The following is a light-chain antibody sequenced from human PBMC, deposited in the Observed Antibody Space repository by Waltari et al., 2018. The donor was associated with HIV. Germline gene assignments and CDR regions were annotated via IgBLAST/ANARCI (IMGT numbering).Light chain of an antibody. Sequence: QSALTQPASVSGSPGQPITTSCTGTRSNVGSDDLVSWYQQHPGDAPKLIIYEVTKRPSGVSNRFSGSKSGNTASLTISGLQAEDEADYYCCSCPRSGIRYVFGTGTKVTVL. CDR2: EVT. CDR1: RSNVGSDDL. J-gene: IGLJ1*01. CDR3: CSCPRSGIRYV. V-gene: IGLV2-23*02.